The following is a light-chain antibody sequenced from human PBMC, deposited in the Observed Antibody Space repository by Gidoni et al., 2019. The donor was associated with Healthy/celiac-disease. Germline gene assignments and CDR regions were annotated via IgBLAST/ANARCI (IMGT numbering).Light chain of an antibody. Sequence: DIVMTQSPDSLAVSLGERATINCKSSQSVLYSSNNKNYLAWYQQKPGQTPKLLIYGASTRESGVPDRFSGSGSGTDFTLTISSLQAEDVAVYYCQQDYSTPYTFGQGTKLEIK. V-gene: IGKV4-1*01. CDR3: QQDYSTPYT. CDR1: QSVLYSSNNKNY. J-gene: IGKJ2*01. CDR2: GAS.